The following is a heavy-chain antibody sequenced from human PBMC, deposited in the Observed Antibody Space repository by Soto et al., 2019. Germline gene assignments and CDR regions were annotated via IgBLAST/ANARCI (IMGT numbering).Heavy chain of an antibody. CDR3: ARVRGFGAPNFDS. J-gene: IGHJ4*02. CDR1: GVSISNYY. D-gene: IGHD3-3*01. V-gene: IGHV4-59*01. Sequence: SETLSLTCTVSGVSISNYYWSWIRQPPGKGLEWIGYIYYSGNTNYNPSLKSRVSISVDTSKSQLSLNLSSVTAADTAVYYCARVRGFGAPNFDSWGQGILVTVSS. CDR2: IYYSGNT.